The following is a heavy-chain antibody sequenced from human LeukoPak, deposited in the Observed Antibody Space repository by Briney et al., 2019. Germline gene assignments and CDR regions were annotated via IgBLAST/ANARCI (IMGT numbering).Heavy chain of an antibody. V-gene: IGHV3-66*01. Sequence: GGSLILSCAASGFTVSSNYMSWVRQAPGKGLEWVSVIYSGGSTYYADSVKGRFTISRDNAKNSLYLQMNTLRAEDTAVYYCTRDCCGSGSHDYGGQGALVTVSS. CDR2: IYSGGST. CDR3: TRDCCGSGSHDY. J-gene: IGHJ4*02. CDR1: GFTVSSNY. D-gene: IGHD3-10*01.